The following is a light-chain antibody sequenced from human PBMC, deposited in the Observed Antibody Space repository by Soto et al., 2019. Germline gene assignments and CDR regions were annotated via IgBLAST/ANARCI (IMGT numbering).Light chain of an antibody. Sequence: EIVMTQSPGTLSLSPGERATISCRASQVIGSRYLAWYHQKSGQAPRLLIYGTSSRATGIPDRFSGSGSGTDFTLTISRLEPEDFGVYYCQQFGSSIPHTFGQGTKREIK. CDR2: GTS. CDR1: QVIGSRY. CDR3: QQFGSSIPHT. V-gene: IGKV3-20*01. J-gene: IGKJ2*01.